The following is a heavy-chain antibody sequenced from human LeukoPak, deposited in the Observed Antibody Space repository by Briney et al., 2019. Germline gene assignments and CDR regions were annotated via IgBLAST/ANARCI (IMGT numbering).Heavy chain of an antibody. CDR2: IISEGNST. D-gene: IGHD2/OR15-2a*01. CDR3: ATISGAKSPLWH. CDR1: GFTFSNFW. V-gene: IGHV3-74*01. Sequence: PGGSLRLSCAASGFTFSNFWMYWVRQAPGKGLVWVSRIISEGNSTSYADFVKGRFTISRDNTKNTMYLQMDSLRADDTGVYYCATISGAKSPLWHWGQGTLVTVSS. J-gene: IGHJ4*02.